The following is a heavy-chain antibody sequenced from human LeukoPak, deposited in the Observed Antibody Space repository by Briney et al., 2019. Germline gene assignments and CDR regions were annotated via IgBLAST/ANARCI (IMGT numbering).Heavy chain of an antibody. V-gene: IGHV1-2*02. D-gene: IGHD3-10*01. Sequence: GASVKVSCKTSGYTFTGYYIHWVRQAPGQGLEWLGWINPNNGDTKFAQEFQGRVTMTRDTSISTAYMELSGLGSDDTAVYYCGSWDYGSGSYSPYYWGQGTLVTVSS. CDR1: GYTFTGYY. CDR2: INPNNGDT. J-gene: IGHJ4*02. CDR3: GSWDYGSGSYSPYY.